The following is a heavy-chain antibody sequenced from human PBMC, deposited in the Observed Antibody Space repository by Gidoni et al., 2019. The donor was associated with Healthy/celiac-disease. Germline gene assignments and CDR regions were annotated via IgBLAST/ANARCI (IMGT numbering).Heavy chain of an antibody. CDR1: GFTFSSSA. CDR2: ISYDGSNK. CDR3: ARVGCSSTSCSMPYYYGMDV. Sequence: QVQLVESGGGVVQPGRSLSLSCSASGFTFSSSAMHWVRPAPGKGLEWVAVISYDGSNKYYADSVKGRFTISRDNSKNTLYLQMNSLRAEDTAVYYCARVGCSSTSCSMPYYYGMDVWGQGTTVTVSS. J-gene: IGHJ6*02. V-gene: IGHV3-30-3*01. D-gene: IGHD2-2*01.